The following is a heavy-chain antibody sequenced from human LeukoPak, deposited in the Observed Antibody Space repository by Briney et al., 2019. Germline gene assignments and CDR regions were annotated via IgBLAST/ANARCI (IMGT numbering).Heavy chain of an antibody. D-gene: IGHD2-2*01. V-gene: IGHV4-34*01. Sequence: SETLSLTCAVWGGSFSGYYWSWIRQPPGKGVEWIGEMNHGGRTNYNRSLKSRVTISVDTSKNQSSLKLSSVTAADTAVYYCARALAEQNIVAVPAASEGLYYFDYWGQGTLVTVSS. J-gene: IGHJ4*02. CDR1: GGSFSGYY. CDR3: ARALAEQNIVAVPAASEGLYYFDY. CDR2: MNHGGRT.